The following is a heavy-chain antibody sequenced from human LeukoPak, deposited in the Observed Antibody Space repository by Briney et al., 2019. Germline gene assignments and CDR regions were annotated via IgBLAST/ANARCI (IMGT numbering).Heavy chain of an antibody. V-gene: IGHV3-15*01. CDR2: IKSKTDGGTT. D-gene: IGHD6-19*01. CDR3: TTARTDSSGWLDY. CDR1: GFTFSDAW. J-gene: IGHJ4*02. Sequence: GGSLRLSCAASGFTFSDAWMSWVRQAPGKGLEWVGRIKSKTDGGTTDYAAPVKGRFTISRDDSKSTLYLQMNSLKTEDTDVYYCTTARTDSSGWLDYWGQGTLVTVSS.